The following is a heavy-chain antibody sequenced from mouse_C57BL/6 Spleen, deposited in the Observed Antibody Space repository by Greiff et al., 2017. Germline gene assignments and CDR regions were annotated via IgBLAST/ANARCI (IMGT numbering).Heavy chain of an antibody. CDR3: AREGYYRYFDV. V-gene: IGHV5-16*01. J-gene: IGHJ1*03. D-gene: IGHD2-2*01. CDR1: GFTFSDYY. CDR2: INYDGSST. Sequence: EVKLVESEGGLVQPGSSMKLSCTASGFTFSDYYMAWVRQVPEKGLEWVANINYDGSSTYYLDSLKSRFIISRDNAKNILYLQMSSLKSEDTATYYCAREGYYRYFDVWGTGTTVTVSS.